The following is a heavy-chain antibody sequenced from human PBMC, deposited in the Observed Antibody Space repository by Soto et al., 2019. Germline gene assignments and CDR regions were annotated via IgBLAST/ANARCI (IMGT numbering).Heavy chain of an antibody. D-gene: IGHD6-6*01. J-gene: IGHJ6*02. CDR3: ARGLDSSTSAGSLDV. CDR1: VGSSSSSSYY. V-gene: IGHV4-39*01. CDR2: IYYSGST. Sequence: SETLSLTCTVSVGSSSSSSYYWGWILQPPGKGLEWIGSIYYSGSTYYNPSLKSRVTISVDTSKNQFSLKLSSVTAADTAVYYCARGLDSSTSAGSLDVWGQGTTVTVSS.